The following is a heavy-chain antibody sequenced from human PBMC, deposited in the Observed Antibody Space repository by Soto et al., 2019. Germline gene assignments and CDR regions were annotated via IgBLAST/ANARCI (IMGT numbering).Heavy chain of an antibody. Sequence: QVQLVQSGAAVKKPGSSVKVSCKASGGTFSTYAISLVRQAPGQGLEWMGGIIPIFGTPNYAQKFQGRVTITADDSTSTAYMEPSSLTSEDTAVYYCAQTLGLAVTGPGRFDLWGRGTLVTVSS. CDR2: IIPIFGTP. D-gene: IGHD2-21*02. CDR1: GGTFSTYA. J-gene: IGHJ2*01. V-gene: IGHV1-69*12. CDR3: AQTLGLAVTGPGRFDL.